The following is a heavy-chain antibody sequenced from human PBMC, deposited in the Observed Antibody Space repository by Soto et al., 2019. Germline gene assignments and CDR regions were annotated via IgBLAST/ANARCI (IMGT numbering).Heavy chain of an antibody. D-gene: IGHD6-13*01. CDR2: IYYSGST. V-gene: IGHV4-59*01. CDR1: GGSISSYY. CDR3: ARGSSSWYLRGWFDP. Sequence: SVILSLTCTVSGGSISSYYWSWIRQPPGKGLEWIGYIYYSGSTNYNPSLKSRVTISVDTSKNQFSLKLSSVTAADTAVYYCARGSSSWYLRGWFDPWGQGTLVTVS. J-gene: IGHJ5*02.